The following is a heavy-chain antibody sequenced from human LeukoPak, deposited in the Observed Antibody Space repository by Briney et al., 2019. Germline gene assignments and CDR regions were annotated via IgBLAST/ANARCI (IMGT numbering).Heavy chain of an antibody. CDR2: IYYSGST. V-gene: IGHV4-31*03. J-gene: IGHJ5*02. CDR3: ARDIAAAENWFDP. D-gene: IGHD6-13*01. CDR1: GGSISSGGYY. Sequence: SETLSLTCTVSGGSISSGGYYWSWIRQHPGKGLEWIGYIYYSGSTYYNPSLKSRVTISVDTSKNQFSLELSSVTAADTAVYYCARDIAAAENWFDPWGQGTLVTVSS.